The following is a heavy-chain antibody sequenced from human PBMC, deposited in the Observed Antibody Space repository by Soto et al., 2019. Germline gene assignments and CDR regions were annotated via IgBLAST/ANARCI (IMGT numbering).Heavy chain of an antibody. Sequence: SETLSLTCTVSGGSISSGEYYWTWIRQPPGKGREWIGYISYSGSTNYSPSLKSRVTITVDTSKNQFSLKLGSVTAADTAVYYCARRYGGTFDYWGQGTLVTVSS. CDR1: GGSISSGEYY. CDR2: ISYSGST. V-gene: IGHV4-61*08. D-gene: IGHD2-15*01. CDR3: ARRYGGTFDY. J-gene: IGHJ4*02.